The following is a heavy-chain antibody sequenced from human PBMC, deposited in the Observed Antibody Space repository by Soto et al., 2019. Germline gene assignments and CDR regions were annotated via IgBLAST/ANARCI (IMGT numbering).Heavy chain of an antibody. CDR3: ARAASYSGSYPYYFDY. D-gene: IGHD1-26*01. V-gene: IGHV3-66*01. Sequence: GGSLRLSCAASGFNVSSNYMSWVRQAPGKGLEWVSVIYSGGSTYYADSVKGRFTISRDNSKNTLYLQMNSLRAEDTAVYYCARAASYSGSYPYYFDYWGQGTLVTVSS. CDR2: IYSGGST. J-gene: IGHJ4*02. CDR1: GFNVSSNY.